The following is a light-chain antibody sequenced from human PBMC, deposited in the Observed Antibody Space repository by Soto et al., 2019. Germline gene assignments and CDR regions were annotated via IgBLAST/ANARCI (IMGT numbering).Light chain of an antibody. Sequence: PGGRVTLSCRASQSVSSSYLTWYQQKPGQAPRLLIYGAPTRATGIPARFSGSGSGTDFTLTISSLQPEDFAVYYCQQDYNLLPITLCQGTRSEIK. V-gene: IGKV3D-7*01. CDR3: QQDYNLLPIT. CDR1: QSVSSSY. J-gene: IGKJ5*01. CDR2: GAP.